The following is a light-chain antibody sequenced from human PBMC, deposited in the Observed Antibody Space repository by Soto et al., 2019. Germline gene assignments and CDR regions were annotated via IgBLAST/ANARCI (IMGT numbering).Light chain of an antibody. CDR2: LNSDGSH. CDR1: SGHSSYA. V-gene: IGLV4-69*01. Sequence: QSVLTQSPSASASLGASVKLTCTLSSGHSSYAIAWHQQQPEKGPRYLMKLNSDGSHSKGDGIPDRFSGSSSGAERYLTISSLKSEDEADSSCQTWGTGPWVFGGGTKLTVL. CDR3: QTWGTGPWV. J-gene: IGLJ3*02.